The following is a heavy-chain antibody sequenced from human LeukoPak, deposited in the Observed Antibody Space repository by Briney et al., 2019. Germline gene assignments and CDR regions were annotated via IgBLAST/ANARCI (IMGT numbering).Heavy chain of an antibody. Sequence: GGSLRLSCAASGSTVSSNYMSWVRQAPGKGLEWVSVVYSGGGTYYADSVKGRFTISRDNSKNTLYLQMNSLRAEDTAVYYCARDRYSSGWYLDYWGQGTLVTVSS. D-gene: IGHD6-19*01. CDR1: GSTVSSNY. CDR3: ARDRYSSGWYLDY. V-gene: IGHV3-66*02. J-gene: IGHJ4*02. CDR2: VYSGGGT.